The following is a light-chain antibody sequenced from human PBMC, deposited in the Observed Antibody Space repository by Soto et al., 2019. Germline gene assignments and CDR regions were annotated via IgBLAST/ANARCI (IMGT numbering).Light chain of an antibody. Sequence: IQMTQSPSSLLASVGDRVTITCRASQGFRNYLAWYQQKPGKVLKLLIYAASTLQSGVPSRFSGSGSGTDFTLTISSLQPEDVATYYCQKYNSAPYTFGQGTKLEIK. CDR1: QGFRNY. CDR3: QKYNSAPYT. J-gene: IGKJ2*01. V-gene: IGKV1-27*01. CDR2: AAS.